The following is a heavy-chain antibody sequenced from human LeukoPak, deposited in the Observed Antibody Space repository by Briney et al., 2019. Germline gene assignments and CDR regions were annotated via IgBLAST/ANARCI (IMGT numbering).Heavy chain of an antibody. V-gene: IGHV3-11*04. D-gene: IGHD6-13*01. CDR3: ASDHKYSSSWNFDY. Sequence: GGSLRLSCAASGFTFSDYYISWIRQAPGKGLEWVSYISSSGSTIYYADSVKGRFTISRDNAKNTLYLQMNSLRAEDTAVYYCASDHKYSSSWNFDYWGQGTLVTVSS. J-gene: IGHJ4*02. CDR2: ISSSGSTI. CDR1: GFTFSDYY.